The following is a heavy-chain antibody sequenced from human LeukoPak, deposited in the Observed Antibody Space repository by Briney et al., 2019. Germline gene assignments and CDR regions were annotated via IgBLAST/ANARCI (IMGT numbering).Heavy chain of an antibody. Sequence: GGSLRPSCAASGFSFTPYTMDWVRQAPGKGLEWVSYITNTGKTIFYADSVKGRFTISRDNAKNSLFLQMDSLRAEDTAIYYCARQAACSGDCYYRHFDYWGQGALVAVSS. CDR3: ARQAACSGDCYYRHFDY. CDR1: GFSFTPYT. CDR2: ITNTGKTI. J-gene: IGHJ4*02. V-gene: IGHV3-48*01. D-gene: IGHD2-21*02.